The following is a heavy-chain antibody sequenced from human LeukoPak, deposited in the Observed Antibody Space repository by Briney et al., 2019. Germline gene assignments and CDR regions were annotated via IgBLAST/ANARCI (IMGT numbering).Heavy chain of an antibody. CDR1: GFTFSSYS. J-gene: IGHJ4*02. CDR3: ARVSDTSGYSYGSIDY. Sequence: PGGSVRLSCAASGFTFSSYSMNWVRQAPGKGLEWISSISSTLSYIYYADSLKGRFTISRDNAKNSLYLQMNSLRAEDTAVYYCARVSDTSGYSYGSIDYWGQGTLVTVSS. V-gene: IGHV3-21*01. CDR2: ISSTLSYI. D-gene: IGHD5-18*01.